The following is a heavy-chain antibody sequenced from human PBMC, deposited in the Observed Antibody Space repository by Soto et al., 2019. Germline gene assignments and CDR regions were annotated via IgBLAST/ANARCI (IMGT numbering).Heavy chain of an antibody. D-gene: IGHD3-22*01. Sequence: SVKVPCKASGGTFSSYAISWVRQAPGQGLEWMGGIIPIFGTANYAQKFQGRVTLTADESTSTAYMELSSLRSEDTAVYYCARDNYYDTRGAFDIWGQGTMVTVSS. CDR1: GGTFSSYA. V-gene: IGHV1-69*13. J-gene: IGHJ3*02. CDR3: ARDNYYDTRGAFDI. CDR2: IIPIFGTA.